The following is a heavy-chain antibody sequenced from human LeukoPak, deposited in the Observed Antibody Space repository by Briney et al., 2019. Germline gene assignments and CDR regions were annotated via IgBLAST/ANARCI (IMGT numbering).Heavy chain of an antibody. CDR1: GYSFSSYW. V-gene: IGHV5-51*01. CDR3: GSGWYKEYFQY. CDR2: IYPDNSDS. D-gene: IGHD6-19*01. J-gene: IGHJ1*01. Sequence: GESLKISCKGSGYSFSSYWIGWVRQMPGKGLEWMGIIYPDNSDSRYSPSFQGQVTISADKSINIAYLQWSSLKASDTAMYYCGSGWYKEYFQYWGQGTLVSVSS.